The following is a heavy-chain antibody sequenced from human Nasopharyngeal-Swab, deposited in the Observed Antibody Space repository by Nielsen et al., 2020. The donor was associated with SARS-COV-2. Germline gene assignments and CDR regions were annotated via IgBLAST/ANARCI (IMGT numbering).Heavy chain of an antibody. J-gene: IGHJ4*02. CDR2: ISSDGGA. CDR1: GFSISGYW. V-gene: IGHV3-74*01. Sequence: GESLKISCAASGFSISGYWMHWVRQAPGKGPVWVSRISSDGGANYADSATGRFTISRDNAKNSLYLQMNSLRAEDTAVYYCARRYFDWSDYWGQGTLVTVSS. D-gene: IGHD3-9*01. CDR3: ARRYFDWSDY.